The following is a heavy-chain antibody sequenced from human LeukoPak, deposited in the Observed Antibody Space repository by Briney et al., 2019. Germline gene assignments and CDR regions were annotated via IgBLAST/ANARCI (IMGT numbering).Heavy chain of an antibody. V-gene: IGHV3-66*03. J-gene: IGHJ4*02. CDR1: GFTVSSNY. CDR3: ARDRGFHYDQLDY. D-gene: IGHD3-22*01. CDR2: IYSCGST. Sequence: GGSLRLSCAASGFTVSSNYMSWVRQAPGKGLEWVSVIYSCGSTYYADSVKGRFTISRVNSKNTLYLQMNSLRAEDTAVYYRARDRGFHYDQLDYWGQGTLATVSS.